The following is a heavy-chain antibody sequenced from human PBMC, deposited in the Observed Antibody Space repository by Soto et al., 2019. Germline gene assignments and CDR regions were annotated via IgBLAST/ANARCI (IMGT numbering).Heavy chain of an antibody. V-gene: IGHV1-18*01. CDR1: GYTFTSYG. Sequence: ASVKVSCKASGYTFTSYGISWVRQAPGQGLEWMGWISAYNGNTNYAQKLQGRVTMTTDTSTSKAYMELRSLRSDDTAVYYCARGEGCSGGSCNDNWFDPWGQGTLVTVSS. J-gene: IGHJ5*02. D-gene: IGHD2-15*01. CDR3: ARGEGCSGGSCNDNWFDP. CDR2: ISAYNGNT.